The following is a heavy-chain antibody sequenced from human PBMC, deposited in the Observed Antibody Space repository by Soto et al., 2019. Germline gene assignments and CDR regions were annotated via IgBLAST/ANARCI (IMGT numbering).Heavy chain of an antibody. V-gene: IGHV3-53*01. CDR2: LYSGGTT. D-gene: IGHD3-10*01. J-gene: IGHJ4*02. CDR1: GFNFIRKY. CDR3: ARSLYDSGSFYFDF. Sequence: EVQLVESGGGLIQPGGSLRLSCAASGFNFIRKYMIWVRQAPGKGLEWVSILYSGGTTYYADSVKGRFTISRDTSENTLYLQRNSLRAEATAVYYCARSLYDSGSFYFDFWGQGTLVTVSS.